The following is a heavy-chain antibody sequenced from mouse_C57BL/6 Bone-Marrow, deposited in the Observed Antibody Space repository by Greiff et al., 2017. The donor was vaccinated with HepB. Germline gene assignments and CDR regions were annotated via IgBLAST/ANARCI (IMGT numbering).Heavy chain of an antibody. J-gene: IGHJ4*01. CDR2: IYPGGGYT. Sequence: QVQLQQSGAELVRPGTSVKMSCKASGYTFTNYWIGWAKQRPGHGLEWIGDIYPGGGYTNYNEKFKGKATLTADKSSSTAYMQFSSLTSEDSAIYYCARWRFYGSSTGYYAMDYWGQGTSVTVSS. D-gene: IGHD1-1*01. V-gene: IGHV1-63*01. CDR1: GYTFTNYW. CDR3: ARWRFYGSSTGYYAMDY.